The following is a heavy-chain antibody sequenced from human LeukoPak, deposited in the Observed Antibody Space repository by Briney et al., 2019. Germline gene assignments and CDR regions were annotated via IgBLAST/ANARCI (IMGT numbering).Heavy chain of an antibody. Sequence: GESLRISCKGSGYSFTSYWISWVRQMPGEGLEWMGRIDPSDSYTNYSPSFQGHVTISADKSISTAYLQWSSLKASDTAMYYCATEGIAVAGFVDWGQGTLATVSS. CDR3: ATEGIAVAGFVD. V-gene: IGHV5-10-1*01. J-gene: IGHJ4*02. CDR1: GYSFTSYW. D-gene: IGHD6-19*01. CDR2: IDPSDSYT.